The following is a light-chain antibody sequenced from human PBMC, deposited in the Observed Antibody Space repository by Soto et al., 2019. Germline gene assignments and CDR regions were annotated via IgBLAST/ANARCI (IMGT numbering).Light chain of an antibody. J-gene: IGKJ5*01. V-gene: IGKV3-11*01. CDR2: DAS. CDR3: QQRSNLPPS. Sequence: EIVLTQSPVTLSLSPGERGHHSWRASQFIDRYLAWYRQIPGQAPRLLIYDASNRATGIPDRFSGGGSGTDFTLAISSLEPEDFAVYYCQQRSNLPPSFGQGTRLENK. CDR1: QFIDRY.